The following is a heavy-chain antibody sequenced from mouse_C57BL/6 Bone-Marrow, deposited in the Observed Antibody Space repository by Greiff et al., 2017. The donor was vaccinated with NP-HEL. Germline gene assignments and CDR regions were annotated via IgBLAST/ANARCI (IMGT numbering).Heavy chain of an antibody. CDR1: GYTFTDYY. Sequence: VHLKQSGPELVKPGASVKISCKASGYTFTDYYMNWVKQSHGKSLEWIGDINPNNGGTSYNQKFKGKATLTVDKSSSTAYMELRSLTSEDSAVYYCAREGDPPFDVWGTGTTVTVSS. V-gene: IGHV1-26*01. CDR2: INPNNGGT. J-gene: IGHJ1*03. CDR3: AREGDPPFDV.